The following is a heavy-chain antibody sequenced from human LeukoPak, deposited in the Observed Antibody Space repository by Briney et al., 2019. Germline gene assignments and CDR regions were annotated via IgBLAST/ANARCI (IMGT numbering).Heavy chain of an antibody. CDR2: ISSSSSYI. CDR1: GFTFSNYN. CDR3: AREGWETRYCYYYYMDV. J-gene: IGHJ6*03. D-gene: IGHD1-26*01. V-gene: IGHV3-21*01. Sequence: GGSLRLSCAASGFTFSNYNMNWVRQAPGKGLEWVSSISSSSSYIYYADSVKGRFTISRDNAKNSLYLQMNSLRAEDTAVYYCAREGWETRYCYYYYMDVWGKGTTVTVSS.